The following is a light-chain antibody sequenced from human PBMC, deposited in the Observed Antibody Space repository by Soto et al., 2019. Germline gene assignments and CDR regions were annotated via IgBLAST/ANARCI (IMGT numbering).Light chain of an antibody. V-gene: IGLV1-36*01. Sequence: QSVLTQPPSVSEAPRQRGTISCSGSTSNIGNNAVSWYQQLPGKAPKLLIYYNDLLPSGVSDRFSGSKSGTSASLAISGLQSEDAAYYYCAAWDTSLKVVFGGGTKRTVL. CDR2: YND. CDR3: AAWDTSLKVV. CDR1: TSNIGNNA. J-gene: IGLJ3*02.